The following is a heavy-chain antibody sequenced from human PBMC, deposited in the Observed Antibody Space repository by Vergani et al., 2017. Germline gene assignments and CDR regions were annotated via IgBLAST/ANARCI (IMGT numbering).Heavy chain of an antibody. CDR1: GGTFKNSA. V-gene: IGHV1-69*13. J-gene: IGHJ2*01. CDR3: SRHCPGGGGEFSAGWYFVL. CDR2: IITFFGTI. Sequence: QVQLVQSGAEVKKPGASVKVSCEASGGTFKNSAFSWVRQVPGQGLEWMGRIITFFGTIDYAQKFQGRFTIIADDFKKTVDMQLSNLRSEDTAVYYCSRHCPGGGGEFSAGWYFVLWGRGNLGTVPS. D-gene: IGHD2-21*01.